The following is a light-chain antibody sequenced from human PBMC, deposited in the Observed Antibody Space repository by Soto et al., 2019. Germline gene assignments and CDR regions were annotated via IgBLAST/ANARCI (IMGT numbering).Light chain of an antibody. CDR1: SGHSTYA. V-gene: IGLV4-69*01. CDR3: QSWGTGIQV. CDR2: INSDGSH. Sequence: QSVLTQSPSASASLGASVKLTCTLSSGHSTYAIAWHQQQSEKGPRFLMKINSDGSHSKGDGIFDRFSGSSSGAERHLTISSLQSEDEADYYCQSWGTGIQVFGGGTKLTV. J-gene: IGLJ3*02.